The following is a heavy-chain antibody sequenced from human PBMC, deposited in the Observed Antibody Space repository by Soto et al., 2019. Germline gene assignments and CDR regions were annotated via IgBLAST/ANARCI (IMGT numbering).Heavy chain of an antibody. Sequence: SETLSLTCTVSGGSISSYYWSWIRQPPAKGLEWIGYIYYSGSTNYNPSLKSRVTISVDTSKNQFSLKLSSVTAADTAVYYCARRWGRTFDYWGQGILVTVSS. CDR2: IYYSGST. CDR1: GGSISSYY. J-gene: IGHJ4*02. V-gene: IGHV4-59*08. CDR3: ARRWGRTFDY. D-gene: IGHD7-27*01.